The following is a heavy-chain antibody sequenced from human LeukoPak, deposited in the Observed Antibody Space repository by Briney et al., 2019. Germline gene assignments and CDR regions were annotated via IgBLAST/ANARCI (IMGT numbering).Heavy chain of an antibody. V-gene: IGHV5-51*01. CDR1: GYRFTNYW. Sequence: GESLKISCKGSGYRFTNYWIGWVRQMPGKGLEWMGIIYPDDSDTRYSPSFQGQVTFSADKSISTAYLQWSSLKASDTAMYYCGKHQHSGSYGAFDIWGQGTMVTVSS. CDR2: IYPDDSDT. J-gene: IGHJ3*02. D-gene: IGHD1-26*01. CDR3: GKHQHSGSYGAFDI.